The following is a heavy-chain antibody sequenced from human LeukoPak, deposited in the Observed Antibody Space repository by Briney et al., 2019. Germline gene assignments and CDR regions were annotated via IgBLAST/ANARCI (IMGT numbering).Heavy chain of an antibody. V-gene: IGHV3-7*01. D-gene: IGHD2-2*01. CDR2: IKQDGSEK. CDR3: ARVWSAANDY. Sequence: GGSLRLSCAASGFTLSSYWMSWVRQAPGKALEWVANIKQDGSEKYYVDSVKGRFTISRDNAKNSLYLQMNSLRAEDTAVYYCARVWSAANDYWGQGTLVTVSS. J-gene: IGHJ4*02. CDR1: GFTLSSYW.